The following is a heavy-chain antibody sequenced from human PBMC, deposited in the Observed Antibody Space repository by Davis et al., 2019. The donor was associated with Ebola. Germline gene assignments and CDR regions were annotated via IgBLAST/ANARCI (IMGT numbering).Heavy chain of an antibody. CDR2: IYHSGST. V-gene: IGHV4-38-2*02. Sequence: MPSETLFLTCTVSGYSISSGYYWGWIRQSPGKGLEWIGSIYHSGSTYYNPSLKSRVTISVDTSKNQFSLKLSSVTAADTAVYYCARSPLHIVVLWYFDLWGRGTLVTVSS. CDR3: ARSPLHIVVLWYFDL. J-gene: IGHJ2*01. CDR1: GYSISSGYY. D-gene: IGHD2-21*01.